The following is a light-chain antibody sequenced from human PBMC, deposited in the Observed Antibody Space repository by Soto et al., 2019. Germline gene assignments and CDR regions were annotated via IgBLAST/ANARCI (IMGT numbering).Light chain of an antibody. Sequence: QSALTQPASVSGSPGQSITISCTGTSSDVGVYNLVSWYQQYPGKVPKLIIYEVNNRPSGVSDRFSGSKSGNTASLTIFGLQAEDEADYYCTSFTSSSTLLYVFGTGTKVTVL. CDR2: EVN. V-gene: IGLV2-14*01. CDR1: SSDVGVYNL. CDR3: TSFTSSSTLLYV. J-gene: IGLJ1*01.